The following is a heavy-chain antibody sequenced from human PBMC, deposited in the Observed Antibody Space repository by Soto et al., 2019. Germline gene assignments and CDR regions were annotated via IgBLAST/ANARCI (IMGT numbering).Heavy chain of an antibody. CDR3: ARSDCSGGSCYRFRAWYFDL. CDR2: ISSSSSTI. CDR1: GFTFSSYS. V-gene: IGHV3-48*01. D-gene: IGHD2-15*01. J-gene: IGHJ2*01. Sequence: GGSLRLSCAASGFTFSSYSMNWVRQAPGKGLEWVSYISSSSSTIYYADSVKGRFTISRDNAKNSLYLQMNSLRAEDTAVYYCARSDCSGGSCYRFRAWYFDLWGRGTLATVSS.